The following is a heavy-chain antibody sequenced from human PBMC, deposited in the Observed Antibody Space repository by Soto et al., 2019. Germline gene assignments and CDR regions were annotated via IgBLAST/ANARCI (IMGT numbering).Heavy chain of an antibody. CDR1: GYTFTGYY. Sequence: ASVKVSCKASGYTFTGYYMHWVRQAPGQGLEWMGWIDPNSGGTNYAQKFQGWVTMTRDTSISTAYMELSRLRSDDTAVYYCARDYYDYVWGSYRYFDYWGQGTLVTVSS. J-gene: IGHJ4*02. D-gene: IGHD3-16*02. CDR2: IDPNSGGT. CDR3: ARDYYDYVWGSYRYFDY. V-gene: IGHV1-2*04.